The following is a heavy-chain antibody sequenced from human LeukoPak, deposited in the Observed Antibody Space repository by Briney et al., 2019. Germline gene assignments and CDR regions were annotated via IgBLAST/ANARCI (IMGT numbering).Heavy chain of an antibody. Sequence: SGTLSLTCAVYGGSFSGYYWSWIRQPPGKGLEWIGEINHSGSTNYNPSLKSRVTTSVDTSKNQFSLKLSSVTAADTAVYYCARGQTYYHDSSGYYYGYWGQGTLVTVSS. CDR3: ARGQTYYHDSSGYYYGY. CDR2: INHSGST. CDR1: GGSFSGYY. D-gene: IGHD3-22*01. J-gene: IGHJ4*02. V-gene: IGHV4-34*01.